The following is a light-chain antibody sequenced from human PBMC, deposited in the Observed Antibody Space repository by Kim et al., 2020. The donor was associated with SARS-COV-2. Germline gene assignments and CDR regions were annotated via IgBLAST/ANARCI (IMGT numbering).Light chain of an antibody. V-gene: IGLV3-19*01. CDR2: GKN. J-gene: IGLJ2*01. CDR3: NSRDNNDNVL. CDR1: SLRTYY. Sequence: SSELTQDPAVSVALGQTVRITCQGDSLRTYYTTWFQQKPGQAPIVVFYGKNNRPSGIPDRSSGSSSGNTASLTITATQAGDEADYYCNSRDNNDNVLFGG.